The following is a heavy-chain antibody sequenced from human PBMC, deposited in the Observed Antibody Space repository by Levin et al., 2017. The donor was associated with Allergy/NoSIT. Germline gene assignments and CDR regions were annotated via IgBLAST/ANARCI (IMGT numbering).Heavy chain of an antibody. V-gene: IGHV4-59*01. CDR3: ARVWNEWGGLGYFDY. D-gene: IGHD1-1*01. Sequence: PSETLSLTCTVSGGSISSYYWSWIRQPPGKGLEWIGYIYYSGSTNYNPSLKSRVTISVDTSKNQFSLKLSSVTAADTAVYYCARVWNEWGGLGYFDYWGQGTLVTVSS. J-gene: IGHJ4*02. CDR1: GGSISSYY. CDR2: IYYSGST.